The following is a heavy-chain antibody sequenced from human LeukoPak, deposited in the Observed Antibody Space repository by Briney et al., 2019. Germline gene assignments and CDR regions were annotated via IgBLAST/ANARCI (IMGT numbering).Heavy chain of an antibody. J-gene: IGHJ4*02. CDR1: GFTFSSYW. CDR2: IKQDGSEK. V-gene: IGHV3-7*01. Sequence: PGGSLRLSCAASGFTFSSYWMSWVRQAPGKGLEWVANIKQDGSEKYYVDSVKGRFTISRDNAKNSLYLQMNSLRAEDTAVYYCTPDYYGSGSYYKAFDYWGQGTLVTVSS. CDR3: TPDYYGSGSYYKAFDY. D-gene: IGHD3-10*01.